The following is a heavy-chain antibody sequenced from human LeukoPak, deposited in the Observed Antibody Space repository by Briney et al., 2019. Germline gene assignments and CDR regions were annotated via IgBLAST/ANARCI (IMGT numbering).Heavy chain of an antibody. CDR3: AVEMATPSTFDY. D-gene: IGHD5-24*01. CDR2: IYHTGTT. V-gene: IGHV4-38-2*02. CDR1: DYSISSGFY. Sequence: PSETLSLTCTVSDYSISSGFYWGWIRQPPGKGLEWIGSIYHTGTTYYSPSLKSRVTISVDTSKNQFSLKLTSVTAADTAVYYCAVEMATPSTFDYWGQGTLVTVSS. J-gene: IGHJ4*02.